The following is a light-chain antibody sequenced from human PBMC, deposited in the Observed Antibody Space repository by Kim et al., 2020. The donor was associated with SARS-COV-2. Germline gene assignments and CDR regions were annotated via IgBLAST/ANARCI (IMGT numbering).Light chain of an antibody. V-gene: IGKV1-39*01. CDR3: QQSYNTPRT. CDR1: QSINNY. Sequence: ASVGDIITITCRASQSINNYLNWYQQKPRKAPNLLIYAASTLQSGVPSRFTGSGSGTDFTLTISSLQYEDLATYYCQQSYNTPRTFGPGTKVDIK. CDR2: AAS. J-gene: IGKJ3*01.